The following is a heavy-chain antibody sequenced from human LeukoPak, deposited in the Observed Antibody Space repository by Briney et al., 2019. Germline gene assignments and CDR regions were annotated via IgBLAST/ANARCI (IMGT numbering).Heavy chain of an antibody. CDR2: SRNKPNSYTT. CDR3: ARGGSYNQADYPDNAMDF. Sequence: GSLRLSCVASGFTLSDHYVDWVRQAPGKGLEWVGRSRNKPNSYTTEYAASVKGRITFSRDDSKNLVSLQMNSLKTEYTAVYYCARGGSYNQADYPDNAMDFWGQGPRSPSP. CDR1: GFTLSDHY. D-gene: IGHD1-26*01. J-gene: IGHJ6*02. V-gene: IGHV3-72*01.